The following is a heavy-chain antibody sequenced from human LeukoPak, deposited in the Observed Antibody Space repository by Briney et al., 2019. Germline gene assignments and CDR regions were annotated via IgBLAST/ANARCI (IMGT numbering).Heavy chain of an antibody. CDR2: INSDGSST. Sequence: PGGSLRLSCAASGFTFSSYWMHWVRQAPGKGLVWVSRINSDGSSTSYVDSVKGRFTISRDNAKNTLYLQMNSLRAEDTAVYYCARDPGSSSWPDYRGVWGKGTTVTVSS. J-gene: IGHJ6*04. D-gene: IGHD6-13*01. CDR1: GFTFSSYW. V-gene: IGHV3-74*01. CDR3: ARDPGSSSWPDYRGV.